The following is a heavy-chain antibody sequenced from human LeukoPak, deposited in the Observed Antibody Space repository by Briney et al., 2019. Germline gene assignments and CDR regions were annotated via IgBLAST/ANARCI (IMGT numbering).Heavy chain of an antibody. V-gene: IGHV3-23*01. CDR1: GFTLSSYA. D-gene: IGHD5-24*01. CDR2: ISGSGGST. Sequence: GGSLRLSCAASGFTLSSYAMGWVRQAPGKGLEWVSAISGSGGSTYYADSVKGRFTISRDNSKNTLYLQMNSLRAEDTAVYYCAKEGGDGYIAYYFDYWGQGTLVTVSS. CDR3: AKEGGDGYIAYYFDY. J-gene: IGHJ4*02.